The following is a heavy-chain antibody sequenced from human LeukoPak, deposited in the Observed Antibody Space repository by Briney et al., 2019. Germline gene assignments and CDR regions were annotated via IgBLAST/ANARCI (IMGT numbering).Heavy chain of an antibody. CDR1: GGSISSYY. J-gene: IGHJ4*02. Sequence: PSETLSLTCTVSGGSISSYYWSWIRQPPGKGLEWIGYIYYSGSTNYNPSLKSRVTISVDTSKNQFSLKLSSVTAADTAVYYCARHDYDGDYDILTGYFDYWGQGTLVTVSS. CDR3: ARHDYDGDYDILTGYFDY. CDR2: IYYSGST. D-gene: IGHD3-9*01. V-gene: IGHV4-59*08.